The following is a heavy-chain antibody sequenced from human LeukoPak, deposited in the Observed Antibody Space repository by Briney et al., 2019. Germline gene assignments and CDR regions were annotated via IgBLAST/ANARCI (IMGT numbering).Heavy chain of an antibody. D-gene: IGHD1-26*01. CDR1: GGSISSYY. CDR2: IYYSGST. V-gene: IGHV4-59*08. CDR3: ARVRELLVSYYYGMDV. Sequence: SETLSLTCTVSGGSISSYYWSWIRQPPGKGLEWIGYIYYSGSTNYNPSLKSRVTISVDTSKNQFSLKLSSVTAADTAVYYCARVRELLVSYYYGMDVWGQGTTVTVSS. J-gene: IGHJ6*02.